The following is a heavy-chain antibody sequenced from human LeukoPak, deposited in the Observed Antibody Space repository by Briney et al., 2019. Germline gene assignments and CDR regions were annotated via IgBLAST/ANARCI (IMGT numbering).Heavy chain of an antibody. J-gene: IGHJ3*02. D-gene: IGHD3-10*01. V-gene: IGHV1-18*01. CDR1: GFTFTTYG. CDR2: ISAYNGNT. Sequence: ASVKVSCKASGFTFTTYGISWVRQAPGQGLEWMGWISAYNGNTNYAQKLQGRVTMITDTSTSTAYMELRSLRSDDTAVYYCARQIGIGDDAFDIWGQGTMVTVSS. CDR3: ARQIGIGDDAFDI.